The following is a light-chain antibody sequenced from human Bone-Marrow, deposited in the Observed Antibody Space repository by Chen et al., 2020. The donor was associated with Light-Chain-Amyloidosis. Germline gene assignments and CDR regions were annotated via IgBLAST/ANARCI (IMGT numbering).Light chain of an antibody. J-gene: IGLJ2*01. V-gene: IGLV3-25*03. CDR3: QSADSSGAYEVI. CDR1: DLPTNY. CDR2: RDT. Sequence: SYELTQPPSVSVHPGQPARSTFSGDDLPTNYAYWYQQKPGQAPVLVIHRDTERPSGISERFSGSSSGTTATLTISGVQAEDEADYHCQSADSSGAYEVIFGGGTKLTVL.